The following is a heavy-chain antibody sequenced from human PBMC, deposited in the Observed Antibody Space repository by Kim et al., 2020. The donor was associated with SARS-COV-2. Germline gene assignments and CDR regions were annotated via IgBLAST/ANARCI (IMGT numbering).Heavy chain of an antibody. Sequence: GGSLRLSCAASGFTFSDYYMSWIRQAPGKGLEWVSYISSSGSTIYYADSVKGRFTISRDNAKNSLYLQMNSLRAEDTAVYYCARDRITIFGVVISGYGMDVWGQGTTVNVSS. CDR1: GFTFSDYY. J-gene: IGHJ6*02. D-gene: IGHD3-3*01. V-gene: IGHV3-11*01. CDR2: ISSSGSTI. CDR3: ARDRITIFGVVISGYGMDV.